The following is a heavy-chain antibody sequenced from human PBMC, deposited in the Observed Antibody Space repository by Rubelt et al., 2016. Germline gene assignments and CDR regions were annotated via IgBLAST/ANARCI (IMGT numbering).Heavy chain of an antibody. CDR3: AHEQTDGGFDS. Sequence: VSGGSISTFYWNWIRQPPGRGLEWIGNPSNGGSTNYNPSLQSRVTMPVDTSKNQFSLPLTSVTAADTAVYYCAHEQTDGGFDSWGQGTLVTVSS. V-gene: IGHV4-59*12. D-gene: IGHD1/OR15-1a*01. J-gene: IGHJ4*02. CDR1: GGSISTFY. CDR2: PSNGGST.